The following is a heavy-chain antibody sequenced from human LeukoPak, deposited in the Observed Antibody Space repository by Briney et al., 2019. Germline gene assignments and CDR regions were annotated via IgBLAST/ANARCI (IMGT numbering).Heavy chain of an antibody. V-gene: IGHV3-30*02. J-gene: IGHJ3*02. D-gene: IGHD5-24*01. CDR2: IQYAGSDK. Sequence: PGGSLRLSCAASGFTFNSYGMHWVRQAPGKGLEWVAFIQYAGSDKYYADSVKGRFTISRDNSKNTLYLQMNSLRAEDTAVYYCARDTWRWLQFGRSMSAFDIWGQGTMVTVSS. CDR1: GFTFNSYG. CDR3: ARDTWRWLQFGRSMSAFDI.